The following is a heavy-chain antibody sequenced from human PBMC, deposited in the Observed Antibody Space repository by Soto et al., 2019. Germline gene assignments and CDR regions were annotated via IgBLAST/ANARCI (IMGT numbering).Heavy chain of an antibody. Sequence: ETLSLTCTVSGGSISSYYWSWIRQPPGKGLEWIGYIYYSGSTNYNPSLKSRVTISVDTSKNQFSLKLSSVTAADTAVYYCARAYDIVTGHYYFDCWGKGTLVTVSS. CDR3: ARAYDIVTGHYYFDC. CDR2: IYYSGST. D-gene: IGHD3-9*01. J-gene: IGHJ4*02. V-gene: IGHV4-59*01. CDR1: GGSISSYY.